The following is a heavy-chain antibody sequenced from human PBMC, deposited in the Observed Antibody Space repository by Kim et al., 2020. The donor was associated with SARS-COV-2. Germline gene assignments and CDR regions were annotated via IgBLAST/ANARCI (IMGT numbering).Heavy chain of an antibody. CDR1: GYTFTGYY. V-gene: IGHV1-2*02. J-gene: IGHJ3*02. CDR3: ARDLYGEDAFDI. Sequence: ASVKVSCKASGYTFTGYYMHWVRQAPGQGLEWMGWINPNSGGTNYAQKFQGRVTMTRDTSISTAYMELSRLRSDDTAVYYCARDLYGEDAFDIWGQGTMVTVSS. CDR2: INPNSGGT. D-gene: IGHD4-17*01.